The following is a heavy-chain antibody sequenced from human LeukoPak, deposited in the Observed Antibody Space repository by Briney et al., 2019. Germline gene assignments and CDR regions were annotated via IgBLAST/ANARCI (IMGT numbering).Heavy chain of an antibody. CDR2: ISKDPSYI. V-gene: IGHV3-21*01. CDR1: GFSFSYHN. CDR3: TRGNYTRKDALDM. J-gene: IGHJ3*02. D-gene: IGHD1-7*01. Sequence: GGSLRLSCAASGFSFSYHNMNWVRQAPGKGLEWVSSISKDPSYIYYADSVRGRFVISRDNSKNSVYLHLNSLRTEGTAVYYCTRGNYTRKDALDMWGLGTMVTVSS.